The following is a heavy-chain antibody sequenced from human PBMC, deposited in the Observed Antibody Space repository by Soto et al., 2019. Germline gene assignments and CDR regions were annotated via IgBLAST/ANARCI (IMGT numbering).Heavy chain of an antibody. CDR3: ARTKVGASYNWFDP. CDR2: IIPIFGTA. CDR1: GGTFSSYA. Sequence: ASVKVSCKASGGTFSSYAISWVRQAPGQGLEWMGGIIPIFGTANYAQKFQGRVTITADESTSTAYMELSSLRSEDTAVYYCARTKVGASYNWFDPWGQGTLVTVSS. D-gene: IGHD1-26*01. J-gene: IGHJ5*02. V-gene: IGHV1-69*13.